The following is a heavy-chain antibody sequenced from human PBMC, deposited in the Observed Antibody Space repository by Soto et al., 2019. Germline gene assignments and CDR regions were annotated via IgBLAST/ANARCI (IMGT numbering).Heavy chain of an antibody. V-gene: IGHV3-23*01. Sequence: PRKGLEWVSAISGSGGSTYSADSVKGRFTISRDNSKNTLYLQMNSLRAEDSFFFHAEDGIRATVPVSAFLLNRSSDL. CDR2: ISGSGGST. CDR3: EDGIRATVPVSAFLLNRSSDL. J-gene: IGHJ2*01. D-gene: IGHD1-26*01.